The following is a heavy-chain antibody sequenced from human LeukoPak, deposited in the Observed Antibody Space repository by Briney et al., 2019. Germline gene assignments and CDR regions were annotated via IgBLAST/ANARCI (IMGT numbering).Heavy chain of an antibody. V-gene: IGHV3-30-3*01. D-gene: IGHD3-22*01. Sequence: GGSLRLSCAASGFTFSGYAMHWVRQAPGKGLEWVAVISYDGSNKYYADSAKGRFTISRDNSKNTLYLQMNSLRAEDTAVYYCARDLRVVVISDAFDIWGQGTMVTVSS. CDR2: ISYDGSNK. J-gene: IGHJ3*02. CDR3: ARDLRVVVISDAFDI. CDR1: GFTFSGYA.